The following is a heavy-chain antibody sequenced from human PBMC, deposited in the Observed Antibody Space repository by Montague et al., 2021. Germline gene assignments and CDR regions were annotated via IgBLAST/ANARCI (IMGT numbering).Heavy chain of an antibody. Sequence: SETLSLTCTVSGASITSNIYHWGWIRQSPGKGLEWIGSIYYSRNSFYQPSLKSRITMAVDTSKNQFSLKLSSVTAADTAIYYCARVFSSWYVGWFDPWGQGTLVTVSS. CDR2: IYYSRNS. CDR3: ARVFSSWYVGWFDP. V-gene: IGHV4-39*07. D-gene: IGHD6-13*01. J-gene: IGHJ5*02. CDR1: GASITSNIYH.